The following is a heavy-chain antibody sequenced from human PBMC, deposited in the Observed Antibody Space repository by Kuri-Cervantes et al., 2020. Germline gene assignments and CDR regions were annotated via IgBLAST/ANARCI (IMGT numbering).Heavy chain of an antibody. V-gene: IGHV3-21*01. CDR3: ARHSDSSGYNSPLGY. CDR2: IGSSSSYI. D-gene: IGHD3-22*01. CDR1: GFTFSSYS. Sequence: GESLKISCAASGFTFSSYSMNWVRQAPGKGLEWVSSIGSSSSYIYYADPVKGRFTISRDNAKNSLYLQMNSLRAEDTAVYYCARHSDSSGYNSPLGYWGQGTLVTVSS. J-gene: IGHJ4*02.